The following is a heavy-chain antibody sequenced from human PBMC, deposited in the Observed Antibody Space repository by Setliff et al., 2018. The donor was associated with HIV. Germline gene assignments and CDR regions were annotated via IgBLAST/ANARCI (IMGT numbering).Heavy chain of an antibody. J-gene: IGHJ4*02. D-gene: IGHD3-10*01. CDR1: GGTFTSYV. CDR3: AREPAGSGSGSFGF. V-gene: IGHV1-69*04. CDR2: IIPMYNIP. Sequence: SVKVSCKASGGTFTSYVITWVRQAPGQGLEWMGMIIPMYNIPAYAQKFQGRVTMTRDTSTSTVYMDLSSLRADDTAVYYCAREPAGSGSGSFGFWGQGTLVTVSS.